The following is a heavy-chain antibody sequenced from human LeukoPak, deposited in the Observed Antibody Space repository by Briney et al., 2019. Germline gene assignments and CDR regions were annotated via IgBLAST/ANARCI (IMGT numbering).Heavy chain of an antibody. CDR3: ARDLMGAACENWFDP. D-gene: IGHD1-26*01. V-gene: IGHV4-59*01. CDR1: GGSISSYY. J-gene: IGHJ5*02. Sequence: SETLSLTCTVSGGSISSYYWGWLWQPPGKGLEWIGYIYYSGSTNYNPSLKSRVTISVDTSKNQFSLKLSSVTAADTAVYYCARDLMGAACENWFDPWGQGTLVTVSS. CDR2: IYYSGST.